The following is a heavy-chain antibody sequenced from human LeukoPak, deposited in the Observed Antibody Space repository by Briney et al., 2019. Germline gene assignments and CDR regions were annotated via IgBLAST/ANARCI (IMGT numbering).Heavy chain of an antibody. CDR3: ARDLQYAFDI. J-gene: IGHJ3*02. Sequence: GGSLRLSCSVSGFTFSDYWMSWVRQAPGRGLEWVANINHDGSHKYYVDSVKGRFTISRDNAKNSLYLQMNSLRAEDTAVYYCARDLQYAFDIWGQGTMVTVSS. CDR2: INHDGSHK. CDR1: GFTFSDYW. V-gene: IGHV3-7*01.